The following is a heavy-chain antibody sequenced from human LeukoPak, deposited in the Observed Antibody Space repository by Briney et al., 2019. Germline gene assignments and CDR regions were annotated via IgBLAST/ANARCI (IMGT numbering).Heavy chain of an antibody. CDR1: GFSFSTYG. J-gene: IGHJ4*02. D-gene: IGHD3-22*01. V-gene: IGHV3-23*01. CDR3: ARDKNYYNSSGRRKVTDY. CDR2: ISGSGRST. Sequence: PGGTLRLSCAASGFSFSTYGMSWVRQAPGKGLEWVSAISGSGRSTYYADSVKGRFTISRDNSKNTLYLQMNSLRAEDTAIYYCARDKNYYNSSGRRKVTDYWGQGTLVTVSS.